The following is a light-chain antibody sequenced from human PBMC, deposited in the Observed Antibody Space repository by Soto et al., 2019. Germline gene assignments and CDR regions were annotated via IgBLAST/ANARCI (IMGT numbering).Light chain of an antibody. CDR2: AAS. CDR3: QQSYLTPIT. Sequence: DIQMTQSPSSLSASVGDRVTITCRASQSISSYLNWYQQKPRKAPKLLIHAASSLQSGVPSRFSGSGSATDFTLTISSLQPEDFATYYCQQSYLTPITFGQGTRLEI. J-gene: IGKJ5*01. CDR1: QSISSY. V-gene: IGKV1-39*01.